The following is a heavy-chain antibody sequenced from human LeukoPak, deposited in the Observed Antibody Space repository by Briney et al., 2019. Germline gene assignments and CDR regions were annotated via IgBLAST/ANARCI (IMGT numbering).Heavy chain of an antibody. J-gene: IGHJ6*03. D-gene: IGHD1-26*01. CDR3: ARVVRGSRYYYYYYMDV. V-gene: IGHV4-38-2*02. CDR1: GDSFSSYY. CDR2: IYHSGST. Sequence: SETLSLTCTFSGDSFSSYYWTWIRQPPGKGLEWIGSIYHSGSTYYNPSLKSRVTISVDTSKNQFSLKLSSVTAADTAVYYCARVVRGSRYYYYYYMDVWGKGTTVTVSS.